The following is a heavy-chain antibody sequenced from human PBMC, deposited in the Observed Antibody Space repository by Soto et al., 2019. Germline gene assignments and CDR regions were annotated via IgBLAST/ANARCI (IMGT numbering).Heavy chain of an antibody. CDR1: GGTFSSYA. CDR3: ARDADIWAVAGTTLGY. Sequence: QVQLVQSGAEVKKPGSSVKVSCKASGGTFSSYAISWVRQAPGQGLEWMGGIIPIFGTANYAQKFQGRVTITVDESTSTAYMELSSLRSEDTAVYYCARDADIWAVAGTTLGYWGQGTLVTVSS. CDR2: IIPIFGTA. D-gene: IGHD6-19*01. J-gene: IGHJ4*02. V-gene: IGHV1-69*12.